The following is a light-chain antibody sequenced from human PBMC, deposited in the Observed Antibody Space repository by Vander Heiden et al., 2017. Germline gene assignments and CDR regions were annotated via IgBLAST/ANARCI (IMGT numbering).Light chain of an antibody. Sequence: DIQMTQSPSSLSASLGYRVTITCRASQSTSGYLGWTQQKPGLVPKVLIFPMSTLQSGILSRFSGGGTRTHLSLTIIGLQPAALATCYSRLMDSHPRAFGERTKVEIK. CDR3: RLMDSHPRA. J-gene: IGKJ1*01. CDR2: PMS. CDR1: QSTSGY. V-gene: IGKV1-39*01.